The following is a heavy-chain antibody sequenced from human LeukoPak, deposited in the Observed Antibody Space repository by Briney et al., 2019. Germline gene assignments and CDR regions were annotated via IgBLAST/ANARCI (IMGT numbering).Heavy chain of an antibody. Sequence: ASVKVSCKASGGTFISYAISWVRQAPGQGLEWMGGIIPIFGTANYAQKFQGRVTITADESTSTAYMELSSLRSEDTAVYYCARDPRRSRWLPTTWGQGTLVTVSS. D-gene: IGHD3-22*01. CDR1: GGTFISYA. J-gene: IGHJ5*02. CDR2: IIPIFGTA. V-gene: IGHV1-69*13. CDR3: ARDPRRSRWLPTT.